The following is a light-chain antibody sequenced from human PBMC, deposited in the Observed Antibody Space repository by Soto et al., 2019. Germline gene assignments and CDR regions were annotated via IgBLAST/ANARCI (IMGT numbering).Light chain of an antibody. CDR1: QSISSW. CDR2: TAP. Sequence: DIQMTQSPSTLSASVGDRVTITCRASQSISSWLAWYQQKPGKAPKLLIYTAPILEIGVPSRFSGSGSGTAFTLTISSLQPDDFAPYYCQQYNVYSWTFGQGTKVEIE. CDR3: QQYNVYSWT. J-gene: IGKJ1*01. V-gene: IGKV1-5*03.